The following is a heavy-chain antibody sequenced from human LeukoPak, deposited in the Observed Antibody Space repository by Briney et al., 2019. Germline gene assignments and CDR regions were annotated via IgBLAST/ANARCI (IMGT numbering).Heavy chain of an antibody. CDR1: EFTFSGYN. CDR2: IGGSGANI. D-gene: IGHD3-10*01. V-gene: IGHV3-48*01. J-gene: IGHJ3*02. CDR3: ARRFDI. Sequence: GGSVRLSCVASEFTFSGYNMNWVRQAPGKGLEWVSHIGGSGANIYYADSVKGRFTISRDNAKNTLYLQMNSLRAEDTAIYYCARRFDIWGQGTMVTVSS.